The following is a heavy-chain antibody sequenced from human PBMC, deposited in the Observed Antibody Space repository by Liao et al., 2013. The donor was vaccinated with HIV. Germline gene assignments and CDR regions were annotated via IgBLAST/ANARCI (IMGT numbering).Heavy chain of an antibody. Sequence: QLQLRESGPGLAKPSETLSLTCTVSGDSIGGSTYYWDWIRQSPGKGLEWIGSIFHSGSTYYNPSLKSRGTISVDTSKNQFTLKLTSVTAADTAVYFCARDDYGALYXGQGTLVTVSS. D-gene: IGHD4-17*01. CDR1: GDSIGGSTYY. CDR2: IFHSGST. J-gene: IGHJ4*02. CDR3: ARDDYGALY. V-gene: IGHV4-39*07.